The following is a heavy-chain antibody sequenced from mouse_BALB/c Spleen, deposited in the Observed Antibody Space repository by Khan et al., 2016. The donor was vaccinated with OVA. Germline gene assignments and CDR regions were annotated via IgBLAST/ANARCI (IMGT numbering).Heavy chain of an antibody. J-gene: IGHJ3*01. CDR1: GFTFIDYG. V-gene: IGHV5-15*02. CDR3: ARGGFAY. CDR2: ISSVAYSI. Sequence: EVELVESGGGLVQPGGSRTLSCAASGFTFIDYGMAWVRQTPGKGPEWIAFISSVAYSIYYADTVTGRFTLSRENAKNTLYLEMSSLRSDDTAMYYCARGGFAYWGQGTLVTVSA.